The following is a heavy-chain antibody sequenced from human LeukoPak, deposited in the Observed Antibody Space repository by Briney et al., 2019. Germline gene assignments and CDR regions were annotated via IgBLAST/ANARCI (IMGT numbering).Heavy chain of an antibody. CDR3: AKSYVSQYFDAFDI. D-gene: IGHD3-9*01. CDR2: ISGSGGST. V-gene: IGHV3-23*01. Sequence: QSGGSLRLSCAASGFTFSSYAMSWVRQAPAKGLEWVSSISGSGGSTYHADSVKGRFTVSRDNSKNTVYLQVNSLRAEDTAVYYCAKSYVSQYFDAFDIWGQGTMVTVSS. J-gene: IGHJ3*02. CDR1: GFTFSSYA.